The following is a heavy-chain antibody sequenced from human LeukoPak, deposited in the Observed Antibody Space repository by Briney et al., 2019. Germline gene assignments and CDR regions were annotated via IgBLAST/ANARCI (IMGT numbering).Heavy chain of an antibody. Sequence: KTSETLSLTCTVSGGSIGWDYWSWIRQPAGKGLEWIGRIYTSGSTNYNPSLKSRVTMSVDTSKNQFSLKLSSVTAADTAVYYCARRSIVATVFDAFDIWGQGTMVTVSS. D-gene: IGHD5-12*01. J-gene: IGHJ3*02. CDR1: GGSIGWDY. CDR3: ARRSIVATVFDAFDI. CDR2: IYTSGST. V-gene: IGHV4-4*07.